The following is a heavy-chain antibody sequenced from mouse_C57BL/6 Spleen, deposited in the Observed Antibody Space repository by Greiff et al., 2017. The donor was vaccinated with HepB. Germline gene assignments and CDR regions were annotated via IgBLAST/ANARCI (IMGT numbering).Heavy chain of an antibody. CDR2: IDPETGGT. CDR3: TRDGRGAMDD. V-gene: IGHV1-15*01. CDR1: GYTFTDYE. Sequence: VQLQQSGAELVRPGASVTLSCKASGYTFTDYEMHWVKQTPVHGLEWIGAIDPETGGTAYNQKFKGKAILTADKSSSTAYMELRSLTSEDSAVYYCTRDGRGAMDDWGQGTSVTVSS. J-gene: IGHJ4*01.